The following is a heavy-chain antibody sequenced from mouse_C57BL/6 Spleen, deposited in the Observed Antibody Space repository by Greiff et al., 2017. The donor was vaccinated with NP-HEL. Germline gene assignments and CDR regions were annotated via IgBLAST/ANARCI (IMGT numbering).Heavy chain of an antibody. J-gene: IGHJ1*03. CDR3: ARRTLSYYYGSSPWYFDV. Sequence: VQLQQSGPELVKPGASVKIPCKASGYTFTDYNMDWVKQSHGKSLEWIGDINPNNGGTIYNQKFKGKATLTVDKSSSTAYMELRSLTSEDTAVYYCARRTLSYYYGSSPWYFDVWGTGTTVTVSS. D-gene: IGHD1-1*01. CDR1: GYTFTDYN. CDR2: INPNNGGT. V-gene: IGHV1-18*01.